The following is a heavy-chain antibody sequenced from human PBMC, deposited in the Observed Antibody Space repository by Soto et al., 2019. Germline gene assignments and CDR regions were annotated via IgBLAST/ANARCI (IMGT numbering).Heavy chain of an antibody. Sequence: SETLALTCAVSGGCFSGYYWRWIRQPPGKGLEWIGEINHSGSTNYNPSLKSRVTISVDTSKNQFSLKLSSVTAADTAVYYCARVGVATVTTDAFDIWGQGTMVT. D-gene: IGHD4-17*01. CDR3: ARVGVATVTTDAFDI. J-gene: IGHJ3*02. CDR1: GGCFSGYY. V-gene: IGHV4-34*01. CDR2: INHSGST.